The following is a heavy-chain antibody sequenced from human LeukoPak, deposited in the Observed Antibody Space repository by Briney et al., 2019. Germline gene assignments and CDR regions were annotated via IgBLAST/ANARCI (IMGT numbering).Heavy chain of an antibody. CDR2: IGTTSTFI. D-gene: IGHD3-10*01. CDR1: GFTFTSYT. Sequence: GGSLRLSCEASGFTFTSYTMNWVRQAPGKGLEWVASIGTTSTFIHYADSVKGRFTISRDNAQDSLFLQMNSLRAEDTAVYYCVRRVGDYWGQGTLVTVSS. J-gene: IGHJ4*02. CDR3: VRRVGDY. V-gene: IGHV3-21*01.